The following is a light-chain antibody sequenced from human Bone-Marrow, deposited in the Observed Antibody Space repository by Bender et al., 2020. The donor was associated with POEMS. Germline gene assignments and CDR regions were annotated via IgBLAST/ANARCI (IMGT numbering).Light chain of an antibody. V-gene: IGLV2-23*01. CDR1: SSDVGSYNL. Sequence: QSALTQPASVSGSPGQSITISCTGTSSDVGSYNLVSWYQQVPGKAPKLLIYGDSDRPSGVSNRFSGSKSGNTASLTISGLQAEDEADYYCCSFAGSRVVFGGGTKLTVL. J-gene: IGLJ2*01. CDR2: GDS. CDR3: CSFAGSRVV.